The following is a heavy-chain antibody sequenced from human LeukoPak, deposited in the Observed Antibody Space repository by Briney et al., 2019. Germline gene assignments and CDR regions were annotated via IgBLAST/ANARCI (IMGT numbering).Heavy chain of an antibody. J-gene: IGHJ5*01. CDR2: IYTSGST. CDR1: GGSISSGSYY. Sequence: SETLSLTCTVSGGSISSGSYYWSWIRQPAGKGLEWIGRIYTSGSTNYNPSLKSRVTISVDTSKNQFSLRLSSVTAADTAVYYCARLFDYWGHGTLVTVSS. CDR3: ARLFDY. V-gene: IGHV4-61*02.